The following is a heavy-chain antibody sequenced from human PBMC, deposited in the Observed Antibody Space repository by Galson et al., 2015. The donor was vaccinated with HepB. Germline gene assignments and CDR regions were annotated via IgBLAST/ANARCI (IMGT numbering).Heavy chain of an antibody. Sequence: QSGAEVKKPGASVKVSCKASGYTFTSYGISWVRQAPGQGLEWMGWISAYNGNTNYAQKLQGRVTMTTDTSTSTAYMELRSLRSDDTAVYYCARDPGTVVTPAYYYYGMDVWGQGTTVTVSS. V-gene: IGHV1-18*01. CDR2: ISAYNGNT. CDR1: GYTFTSYG. J-gene: IGHJ6*02. CDR3: ARDPGTVVTPAYYYYGMDV. D-gene: IGHD4-23*01.